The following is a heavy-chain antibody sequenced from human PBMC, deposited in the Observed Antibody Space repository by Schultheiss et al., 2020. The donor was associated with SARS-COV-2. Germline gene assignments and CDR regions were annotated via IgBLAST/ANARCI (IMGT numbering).Heavy chain of an antibody. J-gene: IGHJ5*02. CDR1: GGSISSYY. V-gene: IGHV4-59*01. D-gene: IGHD6-19*01. CDR3: ARVGSSGWYGNWFDP. Sequence: SETLSLTCTVSGGSISSYYWSWIRQPPGKGLEWIGYIYYSGITNFNPSLKSRVTISVDTSKNQFSLKLSSVTAADTAVYYCARVGSSGWYGNWFDPWGQGTLVTVSS. CDR2: IYYSGIT.